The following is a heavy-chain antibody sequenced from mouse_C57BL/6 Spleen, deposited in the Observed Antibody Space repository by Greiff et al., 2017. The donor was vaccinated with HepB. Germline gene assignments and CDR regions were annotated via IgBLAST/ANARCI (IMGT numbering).Heavy chain of an antibody. V-gene: IGHV1-81*01. CDR3: ARGGDSNGEYFDY. CDR2: IYPRSGNT. Sequence: VQLQQSGAELARPGASVKLSCKASGYTFTSYGISWVKQRTGQGLEWIGEIYPRSGNTYYNEKFKGKATLTADKSSSTAYMELRSLTSEDSAVYFCARGGDSNGEYFDYWGQGTTLTVSS. J-gene: IGHJ2*01. D-gene: IGHD2-5*01. CDR1: GYTFTSYG.